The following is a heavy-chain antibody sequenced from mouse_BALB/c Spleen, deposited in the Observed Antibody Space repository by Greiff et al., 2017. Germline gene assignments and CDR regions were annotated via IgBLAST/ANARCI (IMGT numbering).Heavy chain of an antibody. CDR3: ARGGYDYDRSRYFDY. D-gene: IGHD2-4*01. CDR2: INPSSGYT. J-gene: IGHJ2*01. Sequence: QVHVKQSGAELARPGASVKMSCKASGYTFTSYTMHWVKQRPGQGLEWIGYINPSSGYTNYNQKFKDKATLTADKSSSTAYMQLSSLTSEDSAVYYCARGGYDYDRSRYFDYWGQGTTLTVSS. CDR1: GYTFTSYT. V-gene: IGHV1-4*01.